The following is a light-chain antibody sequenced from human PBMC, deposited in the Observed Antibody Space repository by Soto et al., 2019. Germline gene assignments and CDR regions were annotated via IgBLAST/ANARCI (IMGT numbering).Light chain of an antibody. J-gene: IGKJ1*01. CDR3: QQYNTSSRT. CDR2: RAS. V-gene: IGKV1-5*03. Sequence: DIQMTQSPSTLSASVGDRVTRTCRASQSISTSLAWYQQKPGKAPNLLIYRASSLQSGVPSRFSGSGSGTEFTLTISSLQPDDFATYYCQQYNTSSRTFGQGTKVDI. CDR1: QSISTS.